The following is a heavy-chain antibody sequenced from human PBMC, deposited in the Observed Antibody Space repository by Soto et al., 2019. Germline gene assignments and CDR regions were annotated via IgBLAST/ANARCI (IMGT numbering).Heavy chain of an antibody. J-gene: IGHJ6*02. CDR1: GGSISSGDYY. CDR2: IYYSGST. Sequence: PSATLSLTCTVSGGSISSGDYYWSWIRQPPGKGLEWIGYIYYSGSTYYNPSLKSRVTISVDTSKNQFSLKLSSVTAADTAVYYCAREKGSGKGGYYYYGMDVWGQGTTVTVSS. CDR3: AREKGSGKGGYYYYGMDV. V-gene: IGHV4-30-4*01. D-gene: IGHD3-10*01.